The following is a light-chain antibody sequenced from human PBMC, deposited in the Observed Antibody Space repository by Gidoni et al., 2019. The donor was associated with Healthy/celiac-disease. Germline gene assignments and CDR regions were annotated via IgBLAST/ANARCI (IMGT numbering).Light chain of an antibody. J-gene: IGKJ3*01. CDR2: LGS. CDR1: QSLLHSNGYTY. CDR3: MQALQTPRT. V-gene: IGKV2-28*01. Sequence: DIVMTQFPLYLPVTPGEPASISCRSSQSLLHSNGYTYLDLYLQKQGQSPQLLIYLGSNRASGVPDRFSGSGSGTYFTLKISKLEAEDVGVYYCMQALQTPRTFGPGTKVDIK.